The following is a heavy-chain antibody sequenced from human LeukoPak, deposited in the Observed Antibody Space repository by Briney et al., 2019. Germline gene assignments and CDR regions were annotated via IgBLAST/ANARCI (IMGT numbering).Heavy chain of an antibody. J-gene: IGHJ4*02. D-gene: IGHD6-13*01. Sequence: PSETLSLTCTVSGGSISSSSYYWGWIRQPPGKGLEWIGSIYYSGSTYYNPSLKSRVTISVDTSKNQFSLKLSSVTAADTAVYYCAEQQLVTQPSHFDYWGQGTLVTVSS. CDR2: IYYSGST. CDR1: GGSISSSSYY. V-gene: IGHV4-39*01. CDR3: AEQQLVTQPSHFDY.